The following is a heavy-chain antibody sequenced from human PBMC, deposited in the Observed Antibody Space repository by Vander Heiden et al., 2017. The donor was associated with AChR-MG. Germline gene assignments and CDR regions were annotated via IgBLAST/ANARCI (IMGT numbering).Heavy chain of an antibody. V-gene: IGHV3-33*01. CDR3: ARDSYAFDI. CDR2: IWYDGSNK. Sequence: QVQLVESGGGVVQPGRSLRLSWAASGFTFSSYGMHWVRQAPGKGLEWVAVIWYDGSNKYYADSVKGRFTISRDNSKNTLYLQMNSLRAEDTAVYYCARDSYAFDIWGQGTMVTVSS. CDR1: GFTFSSYG. J-gene: IGHJ3*02.